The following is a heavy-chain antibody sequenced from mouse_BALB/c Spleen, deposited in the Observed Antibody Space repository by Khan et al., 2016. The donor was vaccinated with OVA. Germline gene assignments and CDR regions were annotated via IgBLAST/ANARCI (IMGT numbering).Heavy chain of an antibody. Sequence: QIQLVQSGPELKKPGETVRISCKASGYTFTTAGMQWVQKMPGKGLKWIGWINTHSGVPKYAEDFKGRFAFSLETSASTAYLQITNLKNEDTATYYCASRDGYGWYFDVWGAGTTVTVSS. CDR3: ASRDGYGWYFDV. CDR2: INTHSGVP. V-gene: IGHV9-4*02. CDR1: GYTFTTAG. J-gene: IGHJ1*01. D-gene: IGHD2-2*01.